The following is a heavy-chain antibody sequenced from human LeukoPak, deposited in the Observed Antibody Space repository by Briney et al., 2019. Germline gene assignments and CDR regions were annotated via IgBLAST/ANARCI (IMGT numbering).Heavy chain of an antibody. Sequence: GGSLRLSCAASGFTFSSYSMNWVREAPGKGLEWVSSISSSSYIYYADSVKGRFTISRDNAKNSLYLQMNSLRAEDTAVYYCARDDRDYVWGSYSDYWGQGTLVTVSS. CDR2: ISSSSYI. CDR3: ARDDRDYVWGSYSDY. V-gene: IGHV3-21*06. CDR1: GFTFSSYS. D-gene: IGHD3-16*01. J-gene: IGHJ4*02.